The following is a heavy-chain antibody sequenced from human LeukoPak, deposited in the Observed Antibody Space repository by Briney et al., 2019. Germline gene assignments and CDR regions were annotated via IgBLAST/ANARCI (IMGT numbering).Heavy chain of an antibody. CDR1: GGSFSGYY. V-gene: IGHV4-34*01. CDR2: INHSGST. CDR3: AREETHHVYYGMDV. D-gene: IGHD1-14*01. J-gene: IGHJ6*02. Sequence: ASETLSLTCAVYGGSFSGYYWSWIRQPPGKGLEWIGEINHSGSTNYNPSLKSRVTISVDTSKNQFSLKLSSVTAADTAVYYCAREETHHVYYGMDVWGQGTMVTVSS.